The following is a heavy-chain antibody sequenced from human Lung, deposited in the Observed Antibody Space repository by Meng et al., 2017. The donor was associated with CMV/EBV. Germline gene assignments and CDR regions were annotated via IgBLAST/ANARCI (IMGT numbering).Heavy chain of an antibody. J-gene: IGHJ5*01. V-gene: IGHV3-48*03. CDR2: ISSSGSTI. CDR3: ARGEVSWYDNWFDP. CDR1: GFTFSSYE. Sequence: GGSLRLSCAASGFTFSSYEMNWVRQDPGKGLEWVSYISSSGSTIYYADSVKGRFAISRDNAKKSLYLQMNSLRAEDTAVYYCARGEVSWYDNWFDPWGQGTLVTVSS. D-gene: IGHD6-13*01.